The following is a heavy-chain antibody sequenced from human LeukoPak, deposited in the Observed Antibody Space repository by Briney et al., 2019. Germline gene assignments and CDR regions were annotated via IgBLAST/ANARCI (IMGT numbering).Heavy chain of an antibody. CDR3: ARDGLYYDILTGYYSPFDY. J-gene: IGHJ4*02. Sequence: ASVKVSCKASGYTFTSYGISWVRQAPGQGLEWMGWISAYNGNTNYALKLQGRVTMTTDTSTSTAYMELRSLRSDDTAVYYCARDGLYYDILTGYYSPFDYWGQGTLVTVSS. V-gene: IGHV1-18*04. CDR2: ISAYNGNT. CDR1: GYTFTSYG. D-gene: IGHD3-9*01.